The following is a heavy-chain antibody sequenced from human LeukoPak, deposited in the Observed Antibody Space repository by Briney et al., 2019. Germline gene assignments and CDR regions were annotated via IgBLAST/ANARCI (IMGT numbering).Heavy chain of an antibody. CDR2: IRYDGSNK. J-gene: IGHJ6*03. Sequence: PGGSLRLSCAASGFTFSSYGMHWVRQAPGKGLEWVAFIRYDGSNKYYADSVKGRFTISRDNSKNTLYLQMNSLRAEDTAVYYCARDQYTRYCSTTSCPYYYYMDVWGKGTTVTVSS. V-gene: IGHV3-30*02. CDR1: GFTFSSYG. D-gene: IGHD2-2*01. CDR3: ARDQYTRYCSTTSCPYYYYMDV.